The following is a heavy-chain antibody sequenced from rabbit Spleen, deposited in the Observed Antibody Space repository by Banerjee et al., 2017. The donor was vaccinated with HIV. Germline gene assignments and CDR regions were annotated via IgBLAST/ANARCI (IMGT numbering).Heavy chain of an antibody. Sequence: LEESGGGLVKPGGTLTLTCTVSGFSFSSNWICWVRQAPGKGLEWIGCINTGGSGSGYYASWAKGRFAISKTSSTTVTLQMTSLTAADTATYFCGRDLTGVIGWNFGWWGPGTLVTV. CDR2: INTGGSGSG. CDR3: GRDLTGVIGWNFGW. J-gene: IGHJ4*01. CDR1: GFSFSSNW. D-gene: IGHD1-1*01. V-gene: IGHV1S45*01.